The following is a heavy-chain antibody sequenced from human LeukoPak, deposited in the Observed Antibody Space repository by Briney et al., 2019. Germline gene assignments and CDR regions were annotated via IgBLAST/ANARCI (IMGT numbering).Heavy chain of an antibody. CDR1: GYTFTSYG. V-gene: IGHV1-18*01. J-gene: IGHJ4*02. CDR2: ISAYNGNT. CDR3: ATDPFHYGSGTYPDY. D-gene: IGHD3-10*01. Sequence: ASVKVSCKASGYTFTSYGISWVRQAPGQGLEWMGWISAYNGNTNYAQKLQGRVTMTTDTSTSTAYMELSSLRSEDTAVYYCATDPFHYGSGTYPDYWGQGTLVTVSS.